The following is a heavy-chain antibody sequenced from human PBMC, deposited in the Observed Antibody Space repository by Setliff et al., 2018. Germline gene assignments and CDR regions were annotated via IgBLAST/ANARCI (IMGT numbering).Heavy chain of an antibody. Sequence: PSETLSLTCAVSANTLSTSYYWGWVRQPPGKGLEWIGDIYTGGSTYYNPSLKSRVTMSLDTSKNQFSLRVKSVTAADTALYSCARDPGFRSGTWALDNWGQGTLVTVSS. CDR3: ARDPGFRSGTWALDN. V-gene: IGHV4-28*03. J-gene: IGHJ4*02. CDR2: IYTGGST. D-gene: IGHD3-16*01. CDR1: ANTLSTSYY.